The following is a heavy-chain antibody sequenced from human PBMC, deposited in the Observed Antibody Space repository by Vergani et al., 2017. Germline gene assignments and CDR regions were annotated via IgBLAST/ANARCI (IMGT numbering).Heavy chain of an antibody. CDR3: ARMYSGSYFRYYYYYGMDV. D-gene: IGHD1-26*01. J-gene: IGHJ6*02. Sequence: QLQLQESGPGLVKPSETLSLTCTVSGGSLSSSSYYWGWIRQPPGKGLEWIGEINHSGSTNYNPSLKSRVTISVDTSKNQFSLKLSSVTAADTAVYYCARMYSGSYFRYYYYYGMDVWGQGTTVTVSS. CDR1: GGSLSSSSYY. V-gene: IGHV4-39*07. CDR2: INHSGST.